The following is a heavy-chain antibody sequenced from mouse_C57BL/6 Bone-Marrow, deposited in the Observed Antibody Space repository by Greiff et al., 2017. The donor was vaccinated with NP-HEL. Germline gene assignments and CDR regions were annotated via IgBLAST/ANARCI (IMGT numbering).Heavy chain of an antibody. CDR1: GYTFTSYW. J-gene: IGHJ2*01. Sequence: QVQLKQPGAELVKPGASVKVSCKASGYTFTSYWMHWVKQRPGQGLEWIGRIHPSDSDTNYNQKFKGKATLTVDKSSSTAYMQLSSLTSEDSAVYYCAIPLITMRDYFDYWGQGTTLTVSS. CDR3: AIPLITMRDYFDY. V-gene: IGHV1-74*01. CDR2: IHPSDSDT. D-gene: IGHD1-1*02.